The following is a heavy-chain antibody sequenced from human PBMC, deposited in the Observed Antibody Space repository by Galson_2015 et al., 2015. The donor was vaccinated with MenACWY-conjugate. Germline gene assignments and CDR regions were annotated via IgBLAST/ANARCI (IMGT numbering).Heavy chain of an antibody. V-gene: IGHV3-49*04. CDR1: GFAFGDYL. CDR2: IQSKNYGANT. D-gene: IGHD2-2*01. CDR3: TRADHAYCSRTNFPFDF. J-gene: IGHJ4*02. Sequence: SLRLSCATSGFAFGDYLMDWVRQAPGKGLEWVGYIQSKNYGANTQYAASVKVRFTIAKDDSRIIAYLQMNGMEADDTDVYFCTRADHAYCSRTNFPFDFWGQGTLVTVSS.